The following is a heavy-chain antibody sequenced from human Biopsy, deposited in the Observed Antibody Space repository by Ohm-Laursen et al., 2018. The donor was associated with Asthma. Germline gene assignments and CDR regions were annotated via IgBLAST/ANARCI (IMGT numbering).Heavy chain of an antibody. Sequence: SDTLSLTCTVSYGSITSGGYYWTWIRQHPGKGLEWIGYIYYSGSTYYNPSLKSRVTISVDTSKNQFSLKLSSVTAADTAVYYCARDGSSVAGTPYGMDVWGQGTMVTVSS. D-gene: IGHD6-19*01. V-gene: IGHV4-31*03. CDR3: ARDGSSVAGTPYGMDV. CDR2: IYYSGST. J-gene: IGHJ6*02. CDR1: YGSITSGGYY.